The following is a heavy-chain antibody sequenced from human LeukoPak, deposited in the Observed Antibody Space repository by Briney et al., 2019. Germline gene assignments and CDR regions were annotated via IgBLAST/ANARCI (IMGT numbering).Heavy chain of an antibody. V-gene: IGHV3-23*01. D-gene: IGHD6-6*01. CDR1: GFTFSSYA. Sequence: GGSLSLSCAASGFTFSSYAMSWVRQAPGKGLEWVSAISGSGGGTYYADSVKGRFTISRDNSKNTLYLQMNSLRAEDTAVYYCAKDLAYIAARPSMDVWGKGTTVTVSS. CDR2: ISGSGGGT. CDR3: AKDLAYIAARPSMDV. J-gene: IGHJ6*03.